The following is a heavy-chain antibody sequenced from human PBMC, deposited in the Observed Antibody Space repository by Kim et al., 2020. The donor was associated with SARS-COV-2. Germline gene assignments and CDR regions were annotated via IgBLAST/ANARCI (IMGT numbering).Heavy chain of an antibody. CDR1: GFTFSSYW. CDR2: INSDGSST. J-gene: IGHJ6*02. V-gene: IGHV3-74*01. Sequence: GGSLRLSCAASGFTFSSYWMHWVRQAPGKGLVWVSRINSDGSSTSYADSVKGRFTISRDNAKNTLYLQMNSLRAEDTAVYYCARRQLVPHYYYYYGMDVWGQGTTVTVSS. D-gene: IGHD6-6*01. CDR3: ARRQLVPHYYYYYGMDV.